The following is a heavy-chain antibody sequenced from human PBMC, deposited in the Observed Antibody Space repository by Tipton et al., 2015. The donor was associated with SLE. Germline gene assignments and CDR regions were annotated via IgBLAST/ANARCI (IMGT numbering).Heavy chain of an antibody. V-gene: IGHV4-59*12. CDR1: GGSIRSSF. Sequence: TLSLTCTVSGGSIRSSFWTWIRQPPGKGLEWIAYIHYTGSTRYNPSLESRVTISVDTSKNQFSLKLSSVTAADTAVYFCARGISSGWWNYWGQGNLVTVSS. J-gene: IGHJ4*02. D-gene: IGHD6-19*01. CDR2: IHYTGST. CDR3: ARGISSGWWNY.